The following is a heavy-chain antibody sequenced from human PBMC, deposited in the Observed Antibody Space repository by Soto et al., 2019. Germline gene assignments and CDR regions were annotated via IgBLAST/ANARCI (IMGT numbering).Heavy chain of an antibody. CDR3: ARNSGSYSSPFDY. CDR1: GYTFTGYY. V-gene: IGHV1-2*04. Sequence: ASVKVSCKASGYTFTGYYMHWVRRAPGQGLEWMGWINPNSGGTNYAQKFQGWVTMTRDTSISTAYMELSRLRSDDTAVYYCARNSGSYSSPFDYWGQGTLVTVSS. CDR2: INPNSGGT. J-gene: IGHJ4*02. D-gene: IGHD1-26*01.